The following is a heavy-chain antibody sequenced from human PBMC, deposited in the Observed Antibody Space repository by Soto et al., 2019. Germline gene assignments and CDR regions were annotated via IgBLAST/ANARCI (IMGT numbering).Heavy chain of an antibody. CDR2: VDPEDGET. J-gene: IGHJ5*02. CDR3: ATTPRKPLNWFDP. Sequence: EVQVVQSGAEGKKPGASVKISCKVSGHVFTDYCIHWVQQAPGKRLEWMGLVDPEDGETIYAEKFQGRVTISVDTSTDTPSMELSRRRSEDTAVYYCATTPRKPLNWFDPWGQGTLVTVSS. CDR1: GHVFTDYC. V-gene: IGHV1-69-2*01.